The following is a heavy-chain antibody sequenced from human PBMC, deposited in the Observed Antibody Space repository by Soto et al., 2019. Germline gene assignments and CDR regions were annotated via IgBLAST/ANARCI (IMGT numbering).Heavy chain of an antibody. Sequence: PSETLSLTCTVSGGSISSYYWSWIRQPPGKGLEWIGYIYYSGSTNYNPSLKSRVTISVDTSKNQFSLKLSSVTAADTAVYYCAREAYYYGSGSYYWFDPWGQGTLVTVSS. CDR1: GGSISSYY. CDR3: AREAYYYGSGSYYWFDP. V-gene: IGHV4-59*01. J-gene: IGHJ5*02. CDR2: IYYSGST. D-gene: IGHD3-10*01.